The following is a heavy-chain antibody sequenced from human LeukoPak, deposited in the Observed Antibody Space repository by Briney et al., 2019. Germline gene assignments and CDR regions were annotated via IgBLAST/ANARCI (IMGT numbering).Heavy chain of an antibody. CDR2: IYHSGST. J-gene: IGHJ3*02. D-gene: IGHD2-21*01. CDR1: GGSISSGGYY. V-gene: IGHV4-30-2*01. Sequence: SGTLSLTCTVSGGSISSGGYYWSWIRQPPGKGLEWIGYIYHSGSTYYNPSLKSRVTISVDRSKNQFSLKLSSVTAADTAVYYCARDWAYCGGDCSMFDSFDIWGQGTMVTVSS. CDR3: ARDWAYCGGDCSMFDSFDI.